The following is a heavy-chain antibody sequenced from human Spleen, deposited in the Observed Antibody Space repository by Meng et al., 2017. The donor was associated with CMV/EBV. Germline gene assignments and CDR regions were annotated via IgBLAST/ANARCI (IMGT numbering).Heavy chain of an antibody. CDR3: ARGGSSSGAFDL. J-gene: IGHJ3*01. D-gene: IGHD6-6*01. CDR1: GFTFKNNA. CDR2: TGGSGLTS. V-gene: IGHV3-23*01. Sequence: GESLKISCEASGFTFKNNAMSWVRQAPGKGLEWVSVTGGSGLTSRYADSVKGRFTISRDNSKNTVHLQMNSLRVEDTAVYYCARGGSSSGAFDLWGQGTMVTVSS.